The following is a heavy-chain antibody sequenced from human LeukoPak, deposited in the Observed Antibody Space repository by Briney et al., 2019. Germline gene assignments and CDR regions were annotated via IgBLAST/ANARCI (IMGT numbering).Heavy chain of an antibody. CDR3: ARGGHVVVVPAAPFDY. J-gene: IGHJ4*02. CDR2: IKQDGSEK. V-gene: IGHV3-7*01. Sequence: GGSLRLSCAASGFTFSSYWMSWVRQAPGKGPEWVANIKQDGSEKYYVDSVKGRFTISRDNAKNSLYLQMNSLRAEDAAVYYCARGGHVVVVPAAPFDYWGQGTLVTVSS. D-gene: IGHD2-2*01. CDR1: GFTFSSYW.